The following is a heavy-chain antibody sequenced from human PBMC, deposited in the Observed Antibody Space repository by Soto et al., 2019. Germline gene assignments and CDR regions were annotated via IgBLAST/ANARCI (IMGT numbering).Heavy chain of an antibody. D-gene: IGHD1-1*01. CDR3: AKSRLEQSCFDN. CDR2: IYFSGGT. J-gene: IGHJ4*02. Sequence: QVQLQESGPGLVKPSQTLSLTCTVSVGSMSSGGYYWSWIRQHPGKGLEWIGYIYFSGGTYYNPSLRGRVTISVDTAKNKCSLKLSSVTAADTAVYYYAKSRLEQSCFDNWGQGTLVTFSS. CDR1: VGSMSSGGYY. V-gene: IGHV4-31*03.